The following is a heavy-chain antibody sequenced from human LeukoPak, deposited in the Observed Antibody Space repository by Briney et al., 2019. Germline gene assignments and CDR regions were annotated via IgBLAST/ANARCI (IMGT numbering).Heavy chain of an antibody. CDR3: ARDPAGGYAQQLVQGLDY. CDR1: GASISIYY. D-gene: IGHD6-13*01. J-gene: IGHJ4*02. V-gene: IGHV4-4*07. Sequence: SETLSLTCSVSGASISIYYWNWIRQSAGRGLEWIGRVYASGRSKYNPSLQSRVSMSVDKSKKQFSLELSSVTAADTAVYYCARDPAGGYAQQLVQGLDYWGQGTLVTVSS. CDR2: VYASGRS.